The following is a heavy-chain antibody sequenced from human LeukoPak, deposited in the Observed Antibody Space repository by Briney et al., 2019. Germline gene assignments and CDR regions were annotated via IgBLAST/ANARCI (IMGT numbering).Heavy chain of an antibody. D-gene: IGHD3-22*01. CDR2: IIPILGIA. CDR1: GGTFSSYT. CDR3: ANDEAGDSSGYRFRN. V-gene: IGHV1-69*02. J-gene: IGHJ4*02. Sequence: SVKVSCKASGGTFSSYTISWVRQAPGQGLEWMGRIIPILGIANYAQKFQGRVTITADKSTSTAYTELSSLRSEDTAVYYCANDEAGDSSGYRFRNWGQGTLVTVSS.